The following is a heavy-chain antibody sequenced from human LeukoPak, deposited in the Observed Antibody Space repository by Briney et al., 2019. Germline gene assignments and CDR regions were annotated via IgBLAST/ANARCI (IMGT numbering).Heavy chain of an antibody. J-gene: IGHJ4*02. CDR2: IRQDGSEK. V-gene: IGHV3-7*03. D-gene: IGHD5-24*01. CDR3: ARDPPRHVQVPCY. CDR1: GFTFSSYW. Sequence: GGSLRLSCATSGFTFSSYWMTWVRQAPGKGLEWVANIRQDGSEKNYVDSVKGRFTISRDNSKNSLYLQMNSLRAEDTAVYYCARDPPRHVQVPCYWGQGTRVTVSS.